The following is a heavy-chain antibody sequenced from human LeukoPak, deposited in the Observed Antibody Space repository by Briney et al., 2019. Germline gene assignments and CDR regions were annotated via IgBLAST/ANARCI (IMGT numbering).Heavy chain of an antibody. CDR2: IYFSGST. CDR1: GGSISSYY. J-gene: IGHJ5*02. Sequence: PSETLSLTCTVSGGSISSYYWTWIRQPPGKGLEWIGYIYFSGSTNYNPSLKNRVTFSVDTSKNQFSLNLSSVTAADTAVYYCARPTWGNWFDPWGQGTLVTVSS. D-gene: IGHD7-27*01. V-gene: IGHV4-59*12. CDR3: ARPTWGNWFDP.